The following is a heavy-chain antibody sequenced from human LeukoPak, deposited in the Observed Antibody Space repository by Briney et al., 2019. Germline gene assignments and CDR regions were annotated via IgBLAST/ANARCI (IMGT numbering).Heavy chain of an antibody. CDR2: ISSSSSHM. Sequence: PGGSLRLSCAGSRFTFNYYSMYWVRQAPGKGLEGVSSISSSSSHMFYADSVKGRFSISRDNANNTLYLQMNSLRAEDTAVYYCVRDSGSSYGYYFLHWGQGTMVTVSS. D-gene: IGHD1-26*01. CDR3: VRDSGSSYGYYFLH. CDR1: RFTFNYYS. V-gene: IGHV3-21*01. J-gene: IGHJ1*01.